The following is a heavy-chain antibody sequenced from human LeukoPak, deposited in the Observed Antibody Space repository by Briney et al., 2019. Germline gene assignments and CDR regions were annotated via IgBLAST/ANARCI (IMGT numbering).Heavy chain of an antibody. V-gene: IGHV3-49*03. D-gene: IGHD2-21*02. Sequence: GRSLRLSCTASGFIFGDYGMSWFREAPGKGLEWVGFIRSRAYGGTTEYAASVKGRFTISREDSKNIAYLQMNVLKTEETAVYYRSRSRWVKCAGDCYLLDYWRQPTLLTVSS. J-gene: IGHJ4*02. CDR3: SRSRWVKCAGDCYLLDY. CDR2: IRSRAYGGTT. CDR1: GFIFGDYG.